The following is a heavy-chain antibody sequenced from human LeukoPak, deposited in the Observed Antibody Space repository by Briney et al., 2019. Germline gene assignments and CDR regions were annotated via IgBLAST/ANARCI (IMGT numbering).Heavy chain of an antibody. CDR1: GGSFSGYY. CDR3: ARHDVDTAMAFDY. CDR2: INHSGST. D-gene: IGHD5-18*01. J-gene: IGHJ4*02. V-gene: IGHV4-34*01. Sequence: SETLSLTCAVYGGSFSGYYWSWIRQPPGKGLEWIGEINHSGSTNYNPSLKSRVTISVDTSKNQFSLKLSSVTAADTAVYYCARHDVDTAMAFDYWGQGTLVTVSS.